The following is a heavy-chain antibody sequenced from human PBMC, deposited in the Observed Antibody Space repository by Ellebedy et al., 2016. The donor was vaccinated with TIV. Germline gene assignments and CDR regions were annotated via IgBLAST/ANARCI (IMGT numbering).Heavy chain of an antibody. D-gene: IGHD5-18*01. Sequence: GESLKISXKGSGYSFTSYWIGWVRQMPGKGLEWMGIIYPGDSDNRYSPSFQGQVTISADKSIRTAYLQWSSLKASDTAMYFCATGLPDPYYFDYWGQGTLVTVSS. CDR3: ATGLPDPYYFDY. CDR2: IYPGDSDN. J-gene: IGHJ4*02. CDR1: GYSFTSYW. V-gene: IGHV5-51*01.